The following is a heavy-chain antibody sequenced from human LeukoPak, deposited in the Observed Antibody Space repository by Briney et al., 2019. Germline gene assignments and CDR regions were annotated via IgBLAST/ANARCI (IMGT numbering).Heavy chain of an antibody. D-gene: IGHD5-24*01. CDR1: GGTFSSYA. CDR3: ARVNPATYNYYYMDV. J-gene: IGHJ6*03. V-gene: IGHV1-69*05. Sequence: SVKVSCKASGGTFSSYAISWVRQAPGQGPEWMGGIIPIFGTANYAQKFQGRVTITTDESTSTAYMELSSLRSEDTAVYYCARVNPATYNYYYMDVWGKGTTVTVSS. CDR2: IIPIFGTA.